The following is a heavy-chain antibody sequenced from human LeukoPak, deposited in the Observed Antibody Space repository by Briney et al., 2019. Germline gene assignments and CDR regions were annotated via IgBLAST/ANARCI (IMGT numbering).Heavy chain of an antibody. CDR1: GGSISSSSYY. D-gene: IGHD2-15*01. Sequence: SETLSLTCTVSGGSISSSSYYWSWIRQPPGKGLEWIANIHYSGSTYYNPSLKSRVTISVDTSKNQFSLKLSSVAAADTALYYCARSYSYYHYMDVWGKGTTVTVSS. CDR3: ARSYSYYHYMDV. V-gene: IGHV4-39*01. CDR2: IHYSGST. J-gene: IGHJ6*03.